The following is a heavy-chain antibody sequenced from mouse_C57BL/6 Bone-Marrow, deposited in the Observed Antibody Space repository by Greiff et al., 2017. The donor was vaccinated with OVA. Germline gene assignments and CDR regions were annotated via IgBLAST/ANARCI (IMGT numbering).Heavy chain of an antibody. D-gene: IGHD1-1*01. CDR1: GYTFTSYW. J-gene: IGHJ3*01. Sequence: VQLQQSGAELVRPGSSVKLSCKASGYTFTSYWMHWVKQRPIQGLEWIGNIDPSDSDTHYNQKFKDKATLTVDQSSSTAYMQLSSLTSEDSAVYYGARGDYCYGSSTWFAYGGQGTLVTVSA. CDR3: ARGDYCYGSSTWFAY. V-gene: IGHV1-52*01. CDR2: IDPSDSDT.